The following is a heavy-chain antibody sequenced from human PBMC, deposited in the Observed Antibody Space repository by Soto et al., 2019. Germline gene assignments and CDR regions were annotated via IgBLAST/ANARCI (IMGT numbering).Heavy chain of an antibody. J-gene: IGHJ4*02. CDR2: ILYDGTSK. CDR3: AKGITIFGVANLYFDY. V-gene: IGHV3-30*04. D-gene: IGHD3-3*01. CDR1: GFTFSSDYA. Sequence: GGSLRLSCAASGFTFSSDYAMHWVRQAPGKGLEWVAVILYDGTSKYNADSVKGRFTISRDNSKNTLYLQMNSLRAEDTAVYYCAKGITIFGVANLYFDYWGQGTLVTVSS.